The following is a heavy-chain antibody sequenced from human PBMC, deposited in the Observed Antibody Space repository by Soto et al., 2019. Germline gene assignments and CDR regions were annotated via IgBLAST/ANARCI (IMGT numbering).Heavy chain of an antibody. CDR1: GDSIKSSHL. D-gene: IGHD3-3*02. CDR2: ISHSGST. J-gene: IGHJ4*02. CDR3: AARHFWSGPWTATRLDY. Sequence: ERLSRTGAVSGDSIKSSHLGDWVGQPPGKGLEWIGQISHSGSTNYNPSLTSRVTISVDKSKNHFSLKLTSVTAADTAVYYCAARHFWSGPWTATRLDYWGQGTLVTVSS. V-gene: IGHV4-4*02.